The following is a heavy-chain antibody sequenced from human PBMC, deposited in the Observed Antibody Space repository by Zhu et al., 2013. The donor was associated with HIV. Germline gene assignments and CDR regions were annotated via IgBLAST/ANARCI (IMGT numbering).Heavy chain of an antibody. Sequence: QVQLVQSGAEVKKPGSSVKVSCKASRDTFSSYAISWVRQAPGQGLEWMGGIIPIFGTANYAQKFQGRVTITADKSTSTASMELSSLRSDDTAVYYCARESINWWLRPPGFHYYYRVWTSGAKGPRSPSP. J-gene: IGHJ6*02. CDR2: IIPIFGTA. D-gene: IGHD5-12*01. CDR1: RDTFSSYA. CDR3: ARESINWWLRPPGFHYYYRVWTS. V-gene: IGHV1-69*06.